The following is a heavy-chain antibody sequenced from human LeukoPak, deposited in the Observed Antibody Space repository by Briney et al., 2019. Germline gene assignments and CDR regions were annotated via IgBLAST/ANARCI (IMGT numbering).Heavy chain of an antibody. V-gene: IGHV4-4*07. CDR2: IYTSGNT. D-gene: IGHD3-10*01. Sequence: SETLSLTCTVSGGSISSYYWSWIRQPAGKGLEWIGRIYTSGNTNYNPSLKSRVTMSVDTSKNQFSLKLSSVTAADTAVYYCARDFPRLLWFGELSYYYYGMDVWGQGTTVTVSS. J-gene: IGHJ6*02. CDR1: GGSISSYY. CDR3: ARDFPRLLWFGELSYYYYGMDV.